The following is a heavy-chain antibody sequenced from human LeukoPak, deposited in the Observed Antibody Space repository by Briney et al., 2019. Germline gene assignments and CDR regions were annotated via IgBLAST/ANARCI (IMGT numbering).Heavy chain of an antibody. D-gene: IGHD3-9*01. CDR3: AKDIYFDWLLPQRYFDY. CDR2: ISGSGGST. V-gene: IGHV3-23*01. J-gene: IGHJ4*02. CDR1: GFTFSSYA. Sequence: PGGSLRLSCAASGFTFSSYAMSWVRQAPGKGLEWVSAISGSGGSTYYADSVKGRFTISRDNSKNTLYLQMNSLRAEDTAVYYCAKDIYFDWLLPQRYFDYWGQGTLVTVSS.